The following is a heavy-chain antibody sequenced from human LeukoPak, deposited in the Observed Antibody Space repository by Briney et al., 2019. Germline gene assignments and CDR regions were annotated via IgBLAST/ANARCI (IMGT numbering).Heavy chain of an antibody. V-gene: IGHV3-15*01. CDR2: IKSKTDGGTT. Sequence: GGSLRLSCAASGSTFSNAWMSWVRQAPGKGLEWVGRIKSKTDGGTTDYAAPVKGRFTISRDDSKNTLYLQMNSLKTEDTAVYYCTTDRGGYKPFDYWGQGSLVTVSS. D-gene: IGHD3-16*01. CDR3: TTDRGGYKPFDY. CDR1: GSTFSNAW. J-gene: IGHJ4*02.